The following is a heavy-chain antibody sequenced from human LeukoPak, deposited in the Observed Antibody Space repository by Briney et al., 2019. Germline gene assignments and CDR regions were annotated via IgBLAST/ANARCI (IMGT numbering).Heavy chain of an antibody. J-gene: IGHJ4*02. V-gene: IGHV1-69*05. D-gene: IGHD5-12*01. Sequence: SVKVSCRASGGTFSSYAISWVRQAPGQGLEWMGGIIPIFGTANYAQKFQGRVTITTDESTSTAYMELSSLRSEDTAVYYCTSSKTGYSGYDDYWGQGTLVTVSS. CDR1: GGTFSSYA. CDR2: IIPIFGTA. CDR3: TSSKTGYSGYDDY.